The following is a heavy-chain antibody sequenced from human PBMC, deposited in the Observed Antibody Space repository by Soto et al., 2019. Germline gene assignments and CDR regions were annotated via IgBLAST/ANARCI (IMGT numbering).Heavy chain of an antibody. CDR3: VIVDVYVTRYPQAF. D-gene: IGHD3-16*01. V-gene: IGHV1-18*01. CDR1: GYRFTSYG. CDR2: INAYNGNT. J-gene: IGHJ6*02. Sequence: ASVKVSCKASGYRFTSYGIGWVRQAPGQGLEWMGWINAYNGNTNYAQNLQGRVTLTTDTSTSTAYMELRSLRSNDTAVYYCVIVDVYVTRYPQAFRGQGTSV.